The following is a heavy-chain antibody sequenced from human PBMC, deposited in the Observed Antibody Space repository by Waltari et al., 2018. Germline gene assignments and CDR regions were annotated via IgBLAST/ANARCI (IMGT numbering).Heavy chain of an antibody. J-gene: IGHJ4*02. CDR1: GFTVSSNY. CDR2: IYSGCST. V-gene: IGHV3-53*01. Sequence: EVQLVESGGGLIQPGGSLRLSCAASGFTVSSNYMSWVRQAPGKGLEWVSVIYSGCSTYYADSVKGRFTISRDNSKNTLYLQMNSLRAEDTAVYYCARDGGPEMATRTGYWGQGTLVTVSS. D-gene: IGHD3-16*01. CDR3: ARDGGPEMATRTGY.